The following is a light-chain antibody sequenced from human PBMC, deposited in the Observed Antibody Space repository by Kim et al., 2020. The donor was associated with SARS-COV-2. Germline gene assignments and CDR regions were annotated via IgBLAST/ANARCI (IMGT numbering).Light chain of an antibody. J-gene: IGKJ1*01. Sequence: IQMTHSPSTLSASVGDRVTITCRARQNINSRLAWYQQKPGKAPKLLIYKASSLESGVPSRFSGSGSGTQFTLTISSLQPDDFATYDCQQYESYAKTFGQGTKVDIK. CDR3: QQYESYAKT. CDR1: QNINSR. V-gene: IGKV1-5*03. CDR2: KAS.